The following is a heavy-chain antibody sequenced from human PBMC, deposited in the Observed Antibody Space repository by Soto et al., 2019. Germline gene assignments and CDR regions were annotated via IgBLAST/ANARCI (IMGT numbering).Heavy chain of an antibody. V-gene: IGHV4-30-4*01. D-gene: IGHD3-9*01. J-gene: IGHJ6*02. CDR2: ISSIGST. Sequence: QVQLQESGPGLVKPSQTLSLTCTVSGGSISSGDYFWSWIRQSPGKGLEWIGYISSIGSTYYNPSLTRRVSVSRDTSKHQFSLKLSSVTTTDTAVYYCARGLVIRPYYYNGMDVWGQGTTVTVSS. CDR3: ARGLVIRPYYYNGMDV. CDR1: GGSISSGDYF.